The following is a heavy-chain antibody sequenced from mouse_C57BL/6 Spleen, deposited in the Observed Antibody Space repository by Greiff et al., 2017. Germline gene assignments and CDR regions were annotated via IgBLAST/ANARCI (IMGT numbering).Heavy chain of an antibody. Sequence: VQLQQSGAELVKPGASVKISCKASGYTFTDYYINWVKQRPGQGLEWIGKIGPGSGSTYYNEKFKGKATLTADKSSSTAYMQLSSLTSEDSAVYFGARECYGNFGGSWFAYWGQGTLVTVSA. J-gene: IGHJ3*01. V-gene: IGHV1-77*01. D-gene: IGHD2-1*01. CDR2: IGPGSGST. CDR3: ARECYGNFGGSWFAY. CDR1: GYTFTDYY.